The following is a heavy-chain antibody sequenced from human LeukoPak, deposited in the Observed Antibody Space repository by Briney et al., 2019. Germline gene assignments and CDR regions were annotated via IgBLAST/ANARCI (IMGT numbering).Heavy chain of an antibody. D-gene: IGHD6-19*01. CDR3: ARVPQGYSSGWYQQY. V-gene: IGHV4-39*07. CDR1: GGSISSSSYY. Sequence: PSETLSLTCTVSGGSISSSSYYWGWIRQPPGKGLEWIGSIYYSGSTYYNPSLKSRVTISVDTSKNQFSLKLSSVTAADTAVYYCARVPQGYSSGWYQQYWGQGTLVTVSS. J-gene: IGHJ4*02. CDR2: IYYSGST.